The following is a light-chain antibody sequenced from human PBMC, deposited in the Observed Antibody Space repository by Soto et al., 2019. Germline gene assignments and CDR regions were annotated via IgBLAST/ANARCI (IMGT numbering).Light chain of an antibody. CDR1: YSNIGSNT. V-gene: IGLV1-44*01. Sequence: QSVLTQPPSVSATPGQRVTISCSGTYSNIGSNTVAWYQPLPGAAPKLLIYSNNERPPGVPDRFSGSKSGSSASLAISGLQSEDEADYYCAAWDDSLNSPRMLFGGGTKVTVL. CDR3: AAWDDSLNSPRML. CDR2: SNN. J-gene: IGLJ2*01.